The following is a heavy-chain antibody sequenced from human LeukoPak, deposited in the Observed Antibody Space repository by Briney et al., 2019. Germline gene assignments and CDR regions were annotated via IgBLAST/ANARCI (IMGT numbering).Heavy chain of an antibody. D-gene: IGHD3-3*01. CDR1: GFSFSNFG. CDR2: ISSSSSSI. V-gene: IGHV3-21*01. Sequence: PGGSLRLTFAASGFSFSNFGMNWVRQAPGKGLEWVSSISSSSSSIFYADSVKGRFTISRDNAKNSLYLQMSSLRAEDTAVYYCARRFDFWSGNYKLKWFDPRGQGTMATVSS. CDR3: ARRFDFWSGNYKLKWFDP. J-gene: IGHJ5*02.